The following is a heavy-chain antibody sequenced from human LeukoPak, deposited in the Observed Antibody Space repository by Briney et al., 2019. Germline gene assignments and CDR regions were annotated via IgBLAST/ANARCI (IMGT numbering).Heavy chain of an antibody. CDR2: INHSGST. V-gene: IGHV4-34*01. CDR1: GGSFSGYY. J-gene: IGHJ4*02. Sequence: SETLSLTCVVYGGSFSGYYWSWIRQPPGKGLEWIGEINHSGSTNYNPSLKSRVTISVDTSKNQFSLKLSSVTAADTAVYYCARGPVFSDYWGQGTLVTVSS. CDR3: ARGPVFSDY. D-gene: IGHD1-14*01.